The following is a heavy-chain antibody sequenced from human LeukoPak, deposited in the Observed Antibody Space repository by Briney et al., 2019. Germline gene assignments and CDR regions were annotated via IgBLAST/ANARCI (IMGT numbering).Heavy chain of an antibody. J-gene: IGHJ3*02. V-gene: IGHV4-34*01. D-gene: IGHD6-13*01. CDR3: ARDPAYSSSSKPSDAFDI. CDR2: INHSGST. Sequence: PSETLPLTCAVYGGSFSGYYWSWIRQPPGKGLEWIGEINHSGSTNYNPSLKSRVTISVDTSKNQFSLKLSSVTAADTAVYYCARDPAYSSSSKPSDAFDIWGQGTMVTVSS. CDR1: GGSFSGYY.